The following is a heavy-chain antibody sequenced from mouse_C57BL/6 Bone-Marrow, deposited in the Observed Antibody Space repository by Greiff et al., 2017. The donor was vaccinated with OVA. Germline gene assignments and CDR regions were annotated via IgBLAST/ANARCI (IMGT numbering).Heavy chain of an antibody. D-gene: IGHD2-1*01. V-gene: IGHV5-6*01. CDR2: ISSGGGYT. CDR1: GFTFSSYG. J-gene: IGHJ3*01. Sequence: EVHLVESGGDLVKPGGSLKLSCAASGFTFSSYGMSWVRQTPDKRLEWVATISSGGGYTYYPDSVKGRFTMSRDNAKNTLYLQMSSLTSEDTAMYYCASDRNRAWFAYWGQGTLVTVSA. CDR3: ASDRNRAWFAY.